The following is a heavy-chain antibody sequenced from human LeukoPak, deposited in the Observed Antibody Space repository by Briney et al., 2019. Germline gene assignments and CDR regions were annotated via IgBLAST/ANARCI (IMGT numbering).Heavy chain of an antibody. V-gene: IGHV4-34*01. Sequence: SETLSLTCAVYGGSFSGYYWTWIRQPPGKGLEWIGEINHSGSTNYNPSLKCRVTISVDTSKNQFSLKLSSATAADTALYYCARASLLDIVATYSSSRSGFAFDIWGQGTMVTVSS. CDR2: INHSGST. J-gene: IGHJ3*02. CDR1: GGSFSGYY. D-gene: IGHD5-12*01. CDR3: ARASLLDIVATYSSSRSGFAFDI.